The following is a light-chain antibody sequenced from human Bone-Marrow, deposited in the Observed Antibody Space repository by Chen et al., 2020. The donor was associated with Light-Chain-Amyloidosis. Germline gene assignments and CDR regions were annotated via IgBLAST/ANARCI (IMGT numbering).Light chain of an antibody. CDR1: NIGSTS. J-gene: IGLJ3*02. V-gene: IGLV3-21*02. CDR3: QVWDRSSDRPV. Sequence: SYVLTQPSSVSVAPGQTATIACGGNNIGSTSVHWYQQTPGQAPLLVVYDESDRPSGIPERLSGSNSGNTATLTISRVEAGDGADYYCQVWDRSSDRPVFGGGTKLTVL. CDR2: DES.